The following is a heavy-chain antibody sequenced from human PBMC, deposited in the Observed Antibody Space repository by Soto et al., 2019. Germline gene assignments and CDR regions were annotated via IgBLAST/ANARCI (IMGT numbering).Heavy chain of an antibody. CDR2: IRSKAYGGTT. J-gene: IGHJ4*02. CDR1: GFTFGDYA. D-gene: IGHD5-18*01. V-gene: IGHV3-49*03. CDR3: TGSPGYSYGADY. Sequence: GGSLRLSCTASGFTFGDYAMSRFRQAPGKGLEWVGFIRSKAYGGTTEYAASVKGRFTISRDDSKSIAYLQMNSLKTEDTAVYYCTGSPGYSYGADYWGQGTLVTVSS.